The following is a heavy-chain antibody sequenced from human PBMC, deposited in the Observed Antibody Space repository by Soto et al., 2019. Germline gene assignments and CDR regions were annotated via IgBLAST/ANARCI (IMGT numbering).Heavy chain of an antibody. CDR2: IKQDGSEK. J-gene: IGHJ4*02. V-gene: IGHV3-7*03. CDR1: GVTVNIYV. D-gene: IGHD3-22*01. CDR3: ARAGSGYYY. Sequence: GCSPKLCSAASGVTVNIYVMSGVCQAPGKGLEWVANIKQDGSEKYYVDSVKGRFTISRDNAKNSLYLQMNSLRVEDTAVYYCARAGSGYYYLGQGTLVPGTS.